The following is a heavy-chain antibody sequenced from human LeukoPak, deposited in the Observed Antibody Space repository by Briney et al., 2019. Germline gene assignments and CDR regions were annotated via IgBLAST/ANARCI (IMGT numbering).Heavy chain of an antibody. J-gene: IGHJ4*02. CDR3: AKVGLSYSSSWYYFDY. D-gene: IGHD6-13*01. Sequence: GGSLRLSCAASGFTFSSYAMSWVRQAPGKGLEWVSAISGSGGSTYYADSVTGRFTISRDNSKNTLYLQMNSLRAEDTAVYYCAKVGLSYSSSWYYFDYWGRGTLVTVSS. CDR2: ISGSGGST. CDR1: GFTFSSYA. V-gene: IGHV3-23*01.